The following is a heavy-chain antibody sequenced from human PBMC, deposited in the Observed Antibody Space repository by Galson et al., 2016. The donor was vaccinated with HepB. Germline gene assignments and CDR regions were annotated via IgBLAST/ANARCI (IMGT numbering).Heavy chain of an antibody. CDR3: ARDFHLYYDSGAYPVRYFDY. J-gene: IGHJ4*02. D-gene: IGHD3-22*01. Sequence: SLRLSCAASGFRFDDYALHWVRQAPGKGLEWVSGISSKSKTIHYADSVKGRFAISRDNAKNTLYLQMNSLRAEDTAVYYCARDFHLYYDSGAYPVRYFDYWGQGTLVTVSS. CDR1: GFRFDDYA. V-gene: IGHV3-9*01. CDR2: ISSKSKTI.